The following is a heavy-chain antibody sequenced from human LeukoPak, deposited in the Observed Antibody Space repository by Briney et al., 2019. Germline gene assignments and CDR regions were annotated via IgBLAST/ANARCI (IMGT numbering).Heavy chain of an antibody. D-gene: IGHD2/OR15-2a*01. J-gene: IGHJ4*02. CDR3: ASHPFSTPFDY. V-gene: IGHV4-59*08. CDR2: VYYSGDR. Sequence: PSETLSLTCSVSGGSTSGFYWSWIRQPPGKGLEWIGYVYYSGDRNYNPSLKSRVSMSLDTSKNQVSLRLSSVTAADTAVYYCASHPFSTPFDYWGRGTLVTVSS. CDR1: GGSTSGFY.